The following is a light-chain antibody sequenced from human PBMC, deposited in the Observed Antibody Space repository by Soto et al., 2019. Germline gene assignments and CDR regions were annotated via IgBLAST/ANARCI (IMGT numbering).Light chain of an antibody. J-gene: IGKJ1*01. CDR2: DAS. V-gene: IGKV3-20*01. Sequence: EIVLTQSPGTLSLSPGERATLSCRASQSVSSNYLAWYQQKPGQPPRLLISDASSRATGIPDRFSGSGSGTDFTLTIGGLEPEAFAVYYCQQYGRSPPSWTFGQGTKVEIK. CDR1: QSVSSNY. CDR3: QQYGRSPPSWT.